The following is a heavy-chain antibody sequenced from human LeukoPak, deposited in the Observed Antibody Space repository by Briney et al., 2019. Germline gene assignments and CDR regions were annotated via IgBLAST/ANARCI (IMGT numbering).Heavy chain of an antibody. CDR1: GFTFSSYA. CDR3: AKDDDSGYCSGGSCYWNYGMGV. Sequence: GGSLRLSCAASGFTFSSYAMSWVRQAPGKGLEWVSAISGSGGSTYYADSVKGRFTISRDNSKNTLYLQMNSLRAEDTAVYYCAKDDDSGYCSGGSCYWNYGMGVWGQGTTVTVSS. CDR2: ISGSGGST. D-gene: IGHD2-15*01. J-gene: IGHJ6*02. V-gene: IGHV3-23*01.